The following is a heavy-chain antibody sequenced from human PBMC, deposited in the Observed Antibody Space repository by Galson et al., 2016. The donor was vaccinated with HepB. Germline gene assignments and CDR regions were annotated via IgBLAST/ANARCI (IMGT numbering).Heavy chain of an antibody. CDR1: GFDFSRHE. Sequence: SLRLSCAGSGFDFSRHEMNWVRQAPGKGLEWVSYIRPSGATLYADSVKGRFTISRDISRNTLSLQMNNLRTDDTGVYYCARVLPSGYRSPFHAYDVWGQGTLVTVS. CDR3: ARVLPSGYRSPFHAYDV. V-gene: IGHV3-48*03. CDR2: IRPSGAT. J-gene: IGHJ3*01. D-gene: IGHD5-12*01.